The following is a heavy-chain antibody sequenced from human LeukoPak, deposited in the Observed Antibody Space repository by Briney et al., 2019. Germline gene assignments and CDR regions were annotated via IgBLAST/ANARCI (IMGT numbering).Heavy chain of an antibody. J-gene: IGHJ5*02. V-gene: IGHV7-4-1*02. Sequence: ASVKVSCKASGYTFTGYAMNWVRQAPGQGLEWMGWINTNTGNPTYAQGFTGRFVFSLDTSVSTAYLQISSLKAEDTAVYYCARDHVIGYSIAVRFDPWGQGTLVTVSS. CDR1: GYTFTGYA. CDR3: ARDHVIGYSIAVRFDP. D-gene: IGHD6-19*01. CDR2: INTNTGNP.